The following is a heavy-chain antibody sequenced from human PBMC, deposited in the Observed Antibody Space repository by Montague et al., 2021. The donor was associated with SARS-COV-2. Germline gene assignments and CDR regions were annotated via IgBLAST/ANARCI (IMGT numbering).Heavy chain of an antibody. CDR3: ARDPRYSLSWSFDY. CDR2: PYYRTKWYY. J-gene: IGHJ4*02. D-gene: IGHD6-13*01. V-gene: IGHV6-1*01. Sequence: CAISGDSVADHRGTSDEHTYAPPSRFHFLCRPYYRTKWYYDYAVSLKSRMTISPDTSKNQFSLQPSSVTPEDRAVYYCARDPRYSLSWSFDYWGQGTLVTVYS. CDR1: GDSVADHRGT.